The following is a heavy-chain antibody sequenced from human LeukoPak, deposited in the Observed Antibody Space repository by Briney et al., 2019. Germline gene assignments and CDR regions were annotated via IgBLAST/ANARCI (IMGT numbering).Heavy chain of an antibody. CDR1: GYTFTSYG. CDR3: ATVAVAGKAHEGDY. Sequence: ASVKVCCKASGYTFTSYGISWVRQAPGQGIEWMGWISAYNGNTSYAQKLQSRLTMTTDTSTSTADMERRSLRSDDTAVYYCATVAVAGKAHEGDYWGQGTLVTVSS. J-gene: IGHJ4*02. CDR2: ISAYNGNT. D-gene: IGHD6-19*01. V-gene: IGHV1-18*01.